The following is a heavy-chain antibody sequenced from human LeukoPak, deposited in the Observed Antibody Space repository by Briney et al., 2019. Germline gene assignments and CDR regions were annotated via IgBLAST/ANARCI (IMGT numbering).Heavy chain of an antibody. J-gene: IGHJ4*02. D-gene: IGHD3-22*01. Sequence: SETLSLTCTVSGGSISSYYWSWIRQPPGKGLEWIGYIYYSGSTNYNPSLKSRVTISVDTSKNQFSLKLSPVTAADTAVYYCARVDDSSGPYFDYWGQGTLVTVSS. CDR2: IYYSGST. V-gene: IGHV4-59*01. CDR3: ARVDDSSGPYFDY. CDR1: GGSISSYY.